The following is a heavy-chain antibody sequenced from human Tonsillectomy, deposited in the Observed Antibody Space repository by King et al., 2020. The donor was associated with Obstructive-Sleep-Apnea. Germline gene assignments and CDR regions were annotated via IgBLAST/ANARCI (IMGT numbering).Heavy chain of an antibody. Sequence: VQLVESGAEVKKPGASVKVSCKASVYTFTGYYMHWVRQAPGQGLEWMGWINPNSGGTNYAQKFQGRVTMTRDTSISTAYMELSRLRSDDTAVYYCARVCSSTSCGAYGMDVWGHGTTVTVSS. J-gene: IGHJ6*02. CDR3: ARVCSSTSCGAYGMDV. CDR2: INPNSGGT. CDR1: VYTFTGYY. V-gene: IGHV1-2*02. D-gene: IGHD2-2*01.